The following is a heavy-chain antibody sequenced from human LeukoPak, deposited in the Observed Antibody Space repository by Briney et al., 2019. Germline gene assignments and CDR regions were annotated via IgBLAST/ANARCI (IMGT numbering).Heavy chain of an antibody. J-gene: IGHJ4*02. CDR3: TRSGEPNTYYYGSGSYFHLDY. CDR2: IRSKANSYAT. V-gene: IGHV3-73*01. Sequence: GGSLRLSCAASGFTFSGSAMHWVRQASGKGLEWVGRIRSKANSYATAYAASVKGRFTISRDDSKNTAYLQMNSLKTEDTAVYYCTRSGEPNTYYYGSGSYFHLDYWGQGTLVTVSS. D-gene: IGHD3-10*01. CDR1: GFTFSGSA.